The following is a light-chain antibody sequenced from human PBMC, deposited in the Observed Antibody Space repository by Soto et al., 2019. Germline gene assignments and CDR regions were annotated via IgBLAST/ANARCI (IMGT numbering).Light chain of an antibody. J-gene: IGKJ1*01. CDR1: QIISTY. Sequence: DIQMTQSPSTLSASVGDTVTVTCRASQIISTYLNWYQQKPGTAPRLLISRASSVKSGVPPRFSGSGSGRDFTLTISSLRPEDIATYFCQQSYTSPPWTFGQGTKVDIK. CDR2: RAS. V-gene: IGKV1-39*01. CDR3: QQSYTSPPWT.